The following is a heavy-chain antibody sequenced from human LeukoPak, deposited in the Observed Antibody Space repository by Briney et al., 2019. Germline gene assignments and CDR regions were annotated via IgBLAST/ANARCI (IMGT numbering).Heavy chain of an antibody. CDR3: ARAITIFGVVITVLFDI. D-gene: IGHD3-3*01. J-gene: IGHJ3*02. CDR1: GGSIRGYY. CDR2: IYDTGST. Sequence: PSETLSLTCTVSGGSIRGYYCNWIRQPPGKGLEWIGYIYDTGSTNYNPSLKSRVTISLDTSKNQFSLRLSSVTAADTAVYYCARAITIFGVVITVLFDIWGQGTMVTVSS. V-gene: IGHV4-59*01.